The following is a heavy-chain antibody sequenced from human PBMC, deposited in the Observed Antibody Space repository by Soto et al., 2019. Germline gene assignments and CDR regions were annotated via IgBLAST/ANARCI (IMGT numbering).Heavy chain of an antibody. J-gene: IGHJ4*02. D-gene: IGHD2-15*01. Sequence: GGSLRLSCAASGFTFSNYAMSWVRQAPGKGLEWVSTISGRGGNTYYADSVKGRFTISRDNSRNTLYLQMDRLRVEDSAVYSCAKAGCSGGTCYLYYFDYWGQGALVSISS. CDR1: GFTFSNYA. V-gene: IGHV3-23*01. CDR3: AKAGCSGGTCYLYYFDY. CDR2: ISGRGGNT.